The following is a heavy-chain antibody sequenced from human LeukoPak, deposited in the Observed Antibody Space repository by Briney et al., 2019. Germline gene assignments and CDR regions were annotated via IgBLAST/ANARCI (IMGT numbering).Heavy chain of an antibody. D-gene: IGHD5-12*01. J-gene: IGHJ4*02. CDR3: VQDRDSGYDSLDY. Sequence: GGSLRLSFSASGFTFNSYAMHWVRLAPGKGLEYVSAISSNGRRTFYADSVKGRFTISRDNSRSTLYLQMSSLRTDGTAVYHCVQDRDSGYDSLDYWGQGTLVTVSS. CDR2: ISSNGRRT. CDR1: GFTFNSYA. V-gene: IGHV3-64D*06.